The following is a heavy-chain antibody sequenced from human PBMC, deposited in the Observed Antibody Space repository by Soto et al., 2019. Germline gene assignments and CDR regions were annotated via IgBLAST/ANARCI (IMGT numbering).Heavy chain of an antibody. CDR2: INPSGGST. V-gene: IGHV1-46*03. D-gene: IGHD3-9*01. Sequence: ASVKVSCKASGYTFTSYYMHWVRQAPGQGLEWMGIINPSGGSTSYAQKFQGRVTMTRDTSTSTVYMELSSLRSEDTAVYYCARDAGATILETLNYFDYWGQGTLVTVSS. CDR3: ARDAGATILETLNYFDY. CDR1: GYTFTSYY. J-gene: IGHJ4*02.